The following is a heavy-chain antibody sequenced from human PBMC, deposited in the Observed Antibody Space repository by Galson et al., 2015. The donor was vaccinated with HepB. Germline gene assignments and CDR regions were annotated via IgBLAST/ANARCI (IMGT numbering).Heavy chain of an antibody. CDR2: ISGGGDTT. CDR3: AKGGLSSYYYVDV. CDR1: GFTFISCA. Sequence: SLRLSCAASGFTFISCAMSWVRQAPGKGLEWVSGISGGGDTTYYADSVKGRFTISRDNSKNTLLLQMSSLRAEDTAVYYCAKGGLSSYYYVDVCGEGTTVTVSS. J-gene: IGHJ6*03. V-gene: IGHV3-23*01. D-gene: IGHD1-26*01.